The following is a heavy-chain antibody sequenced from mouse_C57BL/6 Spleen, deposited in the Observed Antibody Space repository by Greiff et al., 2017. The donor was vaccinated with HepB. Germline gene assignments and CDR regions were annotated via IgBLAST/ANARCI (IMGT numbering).Heavy chain of an antibody. CDR3: ASFGAY. CDR1: GFTFSSYG. CDR2: ISSGGSYT. J-gene: IGHJ3*01. V-gene: IGHV5-6*01. Sequence: EVKVVESGGDLVKPGGSLKLSCAASGFTFSSYGMSWVRQTPDKRLEWVATISSGGSYTYYPDSVKGRFTISRDNAKNTLYLQMSSLKSEDTAMYYCASFGAYWGQGTLVTVSA.